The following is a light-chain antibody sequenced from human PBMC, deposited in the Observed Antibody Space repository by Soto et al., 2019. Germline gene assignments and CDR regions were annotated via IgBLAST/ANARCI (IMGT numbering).Light chain of an antibody. CDR2: DAS. CDR1: QSVSSY. CDR3: QQRFSGYS. Sequence: IVLTQSPATLSLSPGERATLSCRASQSVSSYLAWYQQKPGQPPRLLIYDASNRPTGTPARFSGSGSGTDITLTISSLEPEDFAVYYCQQRFSGYSFGQGTKLEIK. V-gene: IGKV3-11*01. J-gene: IGKJ2*03.